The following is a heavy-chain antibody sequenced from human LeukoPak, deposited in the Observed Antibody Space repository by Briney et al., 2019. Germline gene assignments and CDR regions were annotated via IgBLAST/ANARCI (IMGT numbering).Heavy chain of an antibody. V-gene: IGHV3-23*01. CDR3: TTGYSYAFIDY. J-gene: IGHJ4*02. D-gene: IGHD5-18*01. CDR1: GFTFSSYA. CDR2: ISGSGGST. Sequence: GGSLRLSCAASGFTFSSYAMSWVRQAPGKGLEWVSAISGSGGSTYYADSVKGRFTISRDNSKNTLYLQMNSLRAEDTAVYYCTTGYSYAFIDYWGQGILVTVSS.